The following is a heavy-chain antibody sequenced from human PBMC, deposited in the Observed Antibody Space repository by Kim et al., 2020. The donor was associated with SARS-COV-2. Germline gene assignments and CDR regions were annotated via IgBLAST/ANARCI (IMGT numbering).Heavy chain of an antibody. CDR3: VAGTRDLALND. Sequence: RTDYADSEQCRFTISRDNAKNTLYLQMNSLRAEDTAVYFCVAGTRDLALNDWGQGTLVTVSS. J-gene: IGHJ4*02. D-gene: IGHD2-15*01. CDR2: RT. V-gene: IGHV3-23*01.